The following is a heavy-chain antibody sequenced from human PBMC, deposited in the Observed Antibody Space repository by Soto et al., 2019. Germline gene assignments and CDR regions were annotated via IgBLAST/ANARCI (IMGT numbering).Heavy chain of an antibody. CDR2: INHSGST. J-gene: IGHJ6*03. V-gene: IGHV4-34*01. CDR1: GGSFSGYY. CDR3: ARGPLNRVLRYLGYMDV. Sequence: SETLSLTCAVYGGSFSGYYWSWIRQPPGKGLEWIGEINHSGSTNYNPSLKSRVTISVDTSKNQFSLKLSSVTAADTAVYYCARGPLNRVLRYLGYMDVWGKGTTVTVSS. D-gene: IGHD3-9*01.